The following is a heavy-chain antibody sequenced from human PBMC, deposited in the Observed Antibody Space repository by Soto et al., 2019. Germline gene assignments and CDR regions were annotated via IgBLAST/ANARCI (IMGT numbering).Heavy chain of an antibody. D-gene: IGHD6-19*01. V-gene: IGHV5-51*01. Sequence: PGESLKISCKGAGYRFTSYWIGWVRQMPGKGLEWMGIIGPGDSDIRYSPSFQGQVTLSVDKSSNTAYLQWKSLKASDTAMYYCARFRPVASGEFDYWGQGTMVTVSS. J-gene: IGHJ4*02. CDR3: ARFRPVASGEFDY. CDR1: GYRFTSYW. CDR2: IGPGDSDI.